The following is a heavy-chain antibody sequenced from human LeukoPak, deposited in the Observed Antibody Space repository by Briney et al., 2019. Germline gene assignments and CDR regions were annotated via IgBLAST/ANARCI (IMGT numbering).Heavy chain of an antibody. J-gene: IGHJ4*02. D-gene: IGHD3-9*01. CDR2: ISYDGSNK. V-gene: IGHV3-30*03. CDR1: GFTFSSYG. CDR3: ATNPSLLTGLDY. Sequence: GGSLRLSCAASGFTFSSYGMHWVRQAPGKGLEWVAVISYDGSNKYYADSVKGRFTISRDNSKNTLYLQMNSLRAEDTAVYYCATNPSLLTGLDYWGQGTLVTVSS.